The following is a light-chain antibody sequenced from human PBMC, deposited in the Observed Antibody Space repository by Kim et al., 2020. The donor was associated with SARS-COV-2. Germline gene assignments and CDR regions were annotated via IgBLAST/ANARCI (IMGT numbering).Light chain of an antibody. J-gene: IGKJ4*01. Sequence: EIVFTQSPATLSLSPGERATLSCRASQSVGNSLAWFQQKPGQAPRLLIFETSNRATGIPARFSGSGSGTAFTLTISSLEPEDFAVYYCQQRYNWPLTFGGGTKVDIK. V-gene: IGKV3-11*01. CDR2: ETS. CDR3: QQRYNWPLT. CDR1: QSVGNS.